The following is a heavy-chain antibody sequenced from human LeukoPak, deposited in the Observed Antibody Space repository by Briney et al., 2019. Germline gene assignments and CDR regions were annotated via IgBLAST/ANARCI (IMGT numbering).Heavy chain of an antibody. CDR3: ARGVTKDFQH. V-gene: IGHV1-2*02. D-gene: IGHD4-17*01. J-gene: IGHJ1*01. Sequence: ASVKVSCKASGYTFTGYYMHWVRQAPGQGLEWMGWINPNSGGTNYAQKFQGRVTMTRDTSISTAYMEPSRLRSEDTAVYYCARGVTKDFQHWGQGTLVTVSS. CDR1: GYTFTGYY. CDR2: INPNSGGT.